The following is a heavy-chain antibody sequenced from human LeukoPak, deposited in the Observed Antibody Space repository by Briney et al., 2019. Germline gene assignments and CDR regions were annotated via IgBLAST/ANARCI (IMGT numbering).Heavy chain of an antibody. V-gene: IGHV3-74*01. CDR3: ASGRAASGLYCDF. J-gene: IGHJ4*02. D-gene: IGHD3-10*01. Sequence: PGGSLRLSCSASGFTFSSYWIHWVRQAPGKGLVWVSRINSDGSSTSYADSVKGRFTISRDNAKNTLYLQMNSLRAEDTAVYYCASGRAASGLYCDFWGQGTLVTVSS. CDR1: GFTFSSYW. CDR2: INSDGSST.